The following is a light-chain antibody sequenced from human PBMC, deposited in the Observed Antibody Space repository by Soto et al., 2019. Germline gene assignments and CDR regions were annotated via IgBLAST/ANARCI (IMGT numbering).Light chain of an antibody. V-gene: IGKV3-15*01. J-gene: IGKJ1*01. CDR3: QQYNNWPGT. CDR1: QSVSSN. CDR2: RAS. Sequence: DILMTQSPATLSLSPGGRATLSCRASQSVSSNLAWYQQKPGQAPRLIIQRASTRATGIPARFSGSGSGTEFTLTISSQQSEDFAVYFCQQYNNWPGTFGQGTKVEIK.